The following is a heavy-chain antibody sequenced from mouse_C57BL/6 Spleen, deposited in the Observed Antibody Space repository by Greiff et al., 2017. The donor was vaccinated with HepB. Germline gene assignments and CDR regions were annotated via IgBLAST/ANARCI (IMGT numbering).Heavy chain of an antibody. J-gene: IGHJ2*01. CDR2: FYPGSGSI. D-gene: IGHD1-1*01. V-gene: IGHV1-62-2*01. CDR1: GYTFTEYT. Sequence: VKLQESGAELVKPGASVKLSCKASGYTFTEYTIHWVKQRSGQGLEWIGWFYPGSGSIKYNEKFKDKATLTADKSSSTVYMELSRLTSEDSAVYFCARHEAARGFITTVGGYFDDWGQGTTLTVSS. CDR3: ARHEAARGFITTVGGYFDD.